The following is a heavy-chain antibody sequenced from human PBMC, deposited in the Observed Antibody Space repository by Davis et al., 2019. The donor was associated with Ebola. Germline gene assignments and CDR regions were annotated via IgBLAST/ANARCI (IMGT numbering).Heavy chain of an antibody. D-gene: IGHD3-16*01. Sequence: GESLKISCKASGYTFTSYGISWVRQAPGQGLEWMRWISAYNGNTNYAQKLQGRVTMTTDTSTSTAYMELRSLRSDDTAVYYCARVRLRRQFDYWGQGTLVTVSS. CDR3: ARVRLRRQFDY. CDR2: ISAYNGNT. V-gene: IGHV1-18*01. J-gene: IGHJ4*02. CDR1: GYTFTSYG.